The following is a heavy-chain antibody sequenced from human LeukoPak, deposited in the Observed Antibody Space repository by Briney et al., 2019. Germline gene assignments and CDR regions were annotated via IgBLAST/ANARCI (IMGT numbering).Heavy chain of an antibody. CDR1: GIYFRNYA. Sequence: SGGSLRLSCAASGIYFRNYAMTSVRQAPGKGLEWICTISGFVEATFYADAVKDRFTISRDNAKNTLYLQMNSLRAEDTAVYYCARKARGSYSDYWGQGTLVTVSS. CDR2: ISGFVEAT. CDR3: ARKARGSYSDY. J-gene: IGHJ4*02. D-gene: IGHD1-26*01. V-gene: IGHV3-23*01.